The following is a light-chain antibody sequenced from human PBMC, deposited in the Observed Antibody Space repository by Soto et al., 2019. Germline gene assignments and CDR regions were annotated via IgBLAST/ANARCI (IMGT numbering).Light chain of an antibody. Sequence: VLTQSPGTLSLSPGERATLSCRASQSVSSNLAWYQQKPGQAPRLLIYGASTRATGIPARFSGSGSGTEFTLTISSLQSEDFAVYYCQQYNNWPRTFGQGTKVDIK. V-gene: IGKV3-15*01. CDR3: QQYNNWPRT. CDR2: GAS. J-gene: IGKJ1*01. CDR1: QSVSSN.